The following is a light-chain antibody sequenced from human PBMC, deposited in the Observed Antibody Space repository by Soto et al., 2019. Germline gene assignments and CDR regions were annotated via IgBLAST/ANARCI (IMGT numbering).Light chain of an antibody. J-gene: IGKJ1*01. CDR2: TAS. Sequence: DIQMTQSPSSLSASVGDRVTITCQASQDISDSLNWYQQKPGKAPKLVIYTASNLETGVPSRFSGSGSGTHFAFTISSLQPEDFATYYCLQDYNYPWTFGQGTKVDI. CDR3: LQDYNYPWT. CDR1: QDISDS. V-gene: IGKV1-33*01.